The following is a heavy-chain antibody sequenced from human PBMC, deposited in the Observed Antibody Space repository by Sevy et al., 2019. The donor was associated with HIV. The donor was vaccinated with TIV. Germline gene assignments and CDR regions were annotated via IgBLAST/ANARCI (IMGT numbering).Heavy chain of an antibody. Sequence: GGSLRLSCVASGFTFSSYSMNWVRQAPGKGLEWVSYISSSSSTIYYADSVKGRFTISRDNAKNSLYLQMNSLRDEDTAVYYCARVSLGLGYYYYYMDVWGKGTTVTVSS. CDR1: GFTFSSYS. D-gene: IGHD3-16*01. CDR3: ARVSLGLGYYYYYMDV. CDR2: ISSSSSTI. V-gene: IGHV3-48*02. J-gene: IGHJ6*03.